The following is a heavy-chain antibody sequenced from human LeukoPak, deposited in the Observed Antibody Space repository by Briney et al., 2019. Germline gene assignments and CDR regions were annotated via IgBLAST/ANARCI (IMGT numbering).Heavy chain of an antibody. CDR2: TYYRSKWYN. CDR3: ARAYCSGGSCYWYFDL. Sequence: SQTLSLTCAISGDSVSSNSAAWNWIRQSPSRGLEWLGRTYYRSKWYNDYAVSVKSRITINPVTSKNQFSLQLNSVTPEDTAVYYCARAYCSGGSCYWYFDLWGRGTLVTVSS. D-gene: IGHD2-15*01. CDR1: GDSVSSNSAA. J-gene: IGHJ2*01. V-gene: IGHV6-1*01.